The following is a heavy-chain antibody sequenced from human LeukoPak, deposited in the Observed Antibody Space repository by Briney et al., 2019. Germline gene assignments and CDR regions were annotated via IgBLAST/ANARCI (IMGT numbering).Heavy chain of an antibody. CDR3: ARHVRSGYNLLDY. CDR1: GGSISNYY. D-gene: IGHD5-24*01. J-gene: IGHJ4*02. CDR2: IYFSGSS. V-gene: IGHV4-59*08. Sequence: PSETLSLTCTVSGGSISNYYWSWIRQSPGTGLERIGYIYFSGSSNYNPSLKSRVTMSVDTSKNQFSLKLNSVTAADTAVYYCARHVRSGYNLLDYWGQGTLVTVSP.